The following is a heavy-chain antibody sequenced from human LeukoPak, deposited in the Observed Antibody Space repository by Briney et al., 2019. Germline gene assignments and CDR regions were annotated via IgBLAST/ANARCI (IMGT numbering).Heavy chain of an antibody. V-gene: IGHV3-48*01. CDR3: ARAGIVVVIAHFDY. Sequence: GGSLRLSCAASGFTFSSYSMNWVRQAPGKGLEWVSYISSSSSTIYYADSMKGRFTISRDNAKNSLYLQMNSLRAEDTAVYYCARAGIVVVIAHFDYWGQGTLVTVSS. J-gene: IGHJ4*02. CDR2: ISSSSSTI. D-gene: IGHD2-21*01. CDR1: GFTFSSYS.